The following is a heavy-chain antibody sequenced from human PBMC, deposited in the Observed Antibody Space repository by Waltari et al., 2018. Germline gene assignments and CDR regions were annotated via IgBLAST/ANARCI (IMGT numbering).Heavy chain of an antibody. CDR2: IIPIFGTA. D-gene: IGHD1-26*01. CDR3: ASHLNSGSYRTYYYYMDV. CDR1: GGTFSSYA. Sequence: QVQLVQSGAGVKKPGSSVKFSCKASGGTFSSYAIRWVRQAPGQGLEWMGGIIPIFGTANYAQKFQGRVTITADESTSTAYMELSSLRSEDTAVYYCASHLNSGSYRTYYYYMDVWGKGTTVTVSS. J-gene: IGHJ6*03. V-gene: IGHV1-69*01.